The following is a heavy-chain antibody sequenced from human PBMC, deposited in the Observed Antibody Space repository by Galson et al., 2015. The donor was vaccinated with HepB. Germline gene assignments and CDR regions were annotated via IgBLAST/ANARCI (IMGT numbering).Heavy chain of an antibody. CDR2: ISFDGSKK. V-gene: IGHV3-30*18. CDR3: AKADDRTFGMDV. J-gene: IGHJ6*02. Sequence: SLRLSCAASGLSFRNYGLHWVRQAPGKGLEWVAVISFDGSKKFYADSVKGRFTISRDNSKNTLYLQMISLRGEDTAVYYCAKADDRTFGMDVWGRGTTVTVSS. D-gene: IGHD3-9*01. CDR1: GLSFRNYG.